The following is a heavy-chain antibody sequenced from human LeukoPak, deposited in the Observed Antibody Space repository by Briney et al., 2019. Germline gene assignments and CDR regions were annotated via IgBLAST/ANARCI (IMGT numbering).Heavy chain of an antibody. CDR3: ARSILRGLIDAFDM. CDR1: GGTFSSYA. V-gene: IGHV1-69*04. CDR2: IIPILGIA. Sequence: SVSVSCKASGGTFSSYAISWVRRAPGQGLEWMGRIIPILGIANYAQKFQVRVTITADKSTSTAYMELSSLRSEDTAVYYCARSILRGLIDAFDMWGQRTVIIVSS. J-gene: IGHJ3*02. D-gene: IGHD3-16*01.